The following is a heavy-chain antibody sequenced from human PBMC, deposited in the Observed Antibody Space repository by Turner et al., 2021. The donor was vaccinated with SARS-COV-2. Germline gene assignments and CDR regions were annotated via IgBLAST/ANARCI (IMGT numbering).Heavy chain of an antibody. J-gene: IGHJ4*02. Sequence: EVQLVESGGGLVQPVGARRLSCAASGFALSSSWMNWVRQAPGKGLEWVATINEAGSEEYYVGSVKGRFIISRDNAKNSMYLQMNSLRAEDTAVYYCARSSFRMYFAHWGQGTLVTVSS. V-gene: IGHV3-7*01. CDR3: ARSSFRMYFAH. D-gene: IGHD2-2*01. CDR2: INEAGSEE. CDR1: GFALSSSW.